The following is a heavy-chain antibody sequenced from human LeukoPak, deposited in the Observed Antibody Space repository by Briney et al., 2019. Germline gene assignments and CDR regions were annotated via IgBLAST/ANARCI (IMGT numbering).Heavy chain of an antibody. CDR3: AREGHYDFWSGFPFDI. V-gene: IGHV3-21*01. Sequence: GGSLRLSCAASGFTFSSYSMNWVRQAPGKGLEWVSSISSSSSYIYYADSVKGRFTISRDNAKNSLYLQMNSLRAEDTAVYYCAREGHYDFWSGFPFDIWGQGTMVTVSS. J-gene: IGHJ3*02. D-gene: IGHD3-3*01. CDR2: ISSSSSYI. CDR1: GFTFSSYS.